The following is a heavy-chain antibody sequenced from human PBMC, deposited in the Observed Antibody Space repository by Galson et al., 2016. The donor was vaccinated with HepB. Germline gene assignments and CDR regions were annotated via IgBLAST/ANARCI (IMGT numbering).Heavy chain of an antibody. V-gene: IGHV4-4*02. Sequence: ETLSLTCAVSGGSISSSNWWTWVRQPPGKGLEWIGEIYHSGTTHYNPSLESRVTISVDKSKNQFSLKLNSVTAADTAVYYCARNSGGSYLGWFDPWGQGTLVTASS. CDR2: IYHSGTT. D-gene: IGHD1-26*01. CDR1: GGSISSSNW. J-gene: IGHJ5*02. CDR3: ARNSGGSYLGWFDP.